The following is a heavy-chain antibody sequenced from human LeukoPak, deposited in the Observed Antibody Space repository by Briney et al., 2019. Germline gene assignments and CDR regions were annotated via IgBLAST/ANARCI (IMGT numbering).Heavy chain of an antibody. CDR3: AKGGSSYAFDI. CDR2: ISWNSGSI. D-gene: IGHD6-6*01. CDR1: GFTFDDYA. V-gene: IGHV3-9*01. Sequence: PGRSLRLSCEASGFTFDDYAMHWVRQAPGKGLEWVSGISWNSGSIGYADSVKGRFTISRDNAKNSLYLQMNSLRAEDTALYYCAKGGSSYAFDIWGQETMVTVSS. J-gene: IGHJ3*02.